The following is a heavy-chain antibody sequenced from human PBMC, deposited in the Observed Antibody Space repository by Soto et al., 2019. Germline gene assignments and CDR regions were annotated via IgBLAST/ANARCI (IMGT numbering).Heavy chain of an antibody. CDR1: GCSFTSYW. J-gene: IGHJ6*02. D-gene: IGHD6-13*01. Sequence: GESLKISCNGSGCSFTSYWISWVRQMPGKGLEWMGRIDPSDSYTNYSPSFQGHVTISADKSISTAYLQWSSLKASDTAMYYCARRKTAAAASYYYYGMDVWGQGTTVTVSS. CDR2: IDPSDSYT. CDR3: ARRKTAAAASYYYYGMDV. V-gene: IGHV5-10-1*01.